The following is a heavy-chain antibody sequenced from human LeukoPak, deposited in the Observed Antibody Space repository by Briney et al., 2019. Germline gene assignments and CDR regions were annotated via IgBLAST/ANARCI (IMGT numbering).Heavy chain of an antibody. D-gene: IGHD4-17*01. CDR2: ISGSGGST. V-gene: IGHV3-23*01. Sequence: GGSLRLSCAASGFTFSSYAMSWVRQAPGKGLEWVSAISGSGGSTYYADSVKGRFTISRDNSKNTLYLQMNSLRAEDTAVYYCAKDTRPYTVTTYHFDYWGQGTLVTVSS. J-gene: IGHJ4*02. CDR3: AKDTRPYTVTTYHFDY. CDR1: GFTFSSYA.